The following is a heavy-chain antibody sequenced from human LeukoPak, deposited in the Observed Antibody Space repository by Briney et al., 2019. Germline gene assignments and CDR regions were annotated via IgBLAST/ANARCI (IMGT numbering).Heavy chain of an antibody. CDR2: IYYSGST. J-gene: IGHJ4*02. D-gene: IGHD4-17*01. CDR1: GFTFSNYA. Sequence: GSLRLSCAVSGFTFSNYAMNWVRQPPGKGLEWIGTIYYSGSTYYNPSLKSRVTISVDTSKNQFSLKLSSVTAADTAVYYCARVPTVTFFDYWGQGTLVTVSS. V-gene: IGHV4-39*07. CDR3: ARVPTVTFFDY.